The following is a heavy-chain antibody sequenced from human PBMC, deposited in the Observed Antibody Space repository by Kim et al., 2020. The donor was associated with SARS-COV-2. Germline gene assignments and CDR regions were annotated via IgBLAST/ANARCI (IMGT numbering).Heavy chain of an antibody. J-gene: IGHJ4*02. Sequence: YADSVKGRFTISRDNSKNTLYVQMNSLRAEDTAVYYCATRWALHQTFDYWGQGTLVTVSS. D-gene: IGHD4-17*01. CDR3: ATRWALHQTFDY. V-gene: IGHV3-23*01.